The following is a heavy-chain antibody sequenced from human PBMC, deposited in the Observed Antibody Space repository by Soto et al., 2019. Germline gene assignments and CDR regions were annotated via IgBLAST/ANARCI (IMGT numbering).Heavy chain of an antibody. Sequence: EVQLVESGGGLVQPGRSLRLSCAASGFTFDDYAMHWVRQAPGKGLEWVSGISWNSGSIGYADSVKGRFTISRDNAKNSLYLQMNRLRAEDTALYYCAKDVRKAVAGGPTAIGRTYYYYYYMDVWGKGTTVTVSS. V-gene: IGHV3-9*01. CDR2: ISWNSGSI. CDR3: AKDVRKAVAGGPTAIGRTYYYYYYMDV. J-gene: IGHJ6*03. D-gene: IGHD6-19*01. CDR1: GFTFDDYA.